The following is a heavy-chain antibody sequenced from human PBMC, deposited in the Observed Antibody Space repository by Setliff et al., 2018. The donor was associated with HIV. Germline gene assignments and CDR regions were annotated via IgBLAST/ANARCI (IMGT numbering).Heavy chain of an antibody. V-gene: IGHV1-2*02. J-gene: IGHJ6*02. CDR3: ARDHCSSSGCYEYSYYGMDV. D-gene: IGHD2-2*01. CDR2: ISPFDDTT. CDR1: GYTFTGYY. Sequence: GASVKVSCKASGYTFTGYYMHWVRQAPGQGLERMGIISPFDDTTNYAQKFQGRVTTTRDTPISTAYMEVSRLRSDDTAVYYCARDHCSSSGCYEYSYYGMDVWGQGTTVTVSS.